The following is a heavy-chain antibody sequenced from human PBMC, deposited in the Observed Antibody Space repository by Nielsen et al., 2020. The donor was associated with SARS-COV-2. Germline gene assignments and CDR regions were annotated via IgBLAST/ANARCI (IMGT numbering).Heavy chain of an antibody. CDR3: ARDLIGAEYSSSPGADV. J-gene: IGHJ6*02. CDR2: ISSSSSYI. D-gene: IGHD6-6*01. Sequence: GGSLRLSCAASGFTFSSYSMNWVRQAQGKGLEWVSSISSSSSYIYYADSVKGRFTISRDNAKNSLYLQMNSLRAEDTAVYYCARDLIGAEYSSSPGADVWGQGTTVTVSS. V-gene: IGHV3-21*01. CDR1: GFTFSSYS.